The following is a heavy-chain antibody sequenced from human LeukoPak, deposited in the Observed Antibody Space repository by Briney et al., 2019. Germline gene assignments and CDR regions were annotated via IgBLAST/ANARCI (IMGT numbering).Heavy chain of an antibody. Sequence: SETLSLTCTISGGSVSDYYWSWIRQSPGKGLEWIGYIYHTGSTSYSPSLKSRVTISADTSQNQFSLKLSSVTAADTAVYYCASGTTDIVVVPATLRNYYFDYWGQGTLVTVSS. J-gene: IGHJ4*02. CDR3: ASGTTDIVVVPATLRNYYFDY. V-gene: IGHV4-59*02. CDR2: IYHTGST. D-gene: IGHD2-2*01. CDR1: GGSVSDYY.